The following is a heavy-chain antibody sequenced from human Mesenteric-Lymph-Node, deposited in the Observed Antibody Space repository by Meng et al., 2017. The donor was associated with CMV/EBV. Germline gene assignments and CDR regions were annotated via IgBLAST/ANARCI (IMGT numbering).Heavy chain of an antibody. Sequence: GESLKISCAASGFTGFTFSTYWMNWVRQAPGKGLEWVAFIRYDGSIKHYADSVKGRFTISRDNSRNTLYLQVNSLRAEDTAVFYCAKDGGGQQLAWWGQGTLVTVSS. J-gene: IGHJ4*02. D-gene: IGHD6-13*01. V-gene: IGHV3-30*02. CDR1: GFTGFTFSTYW. CDR3: AKDGGGQQLAW. CDR2: IRYDGSIK.